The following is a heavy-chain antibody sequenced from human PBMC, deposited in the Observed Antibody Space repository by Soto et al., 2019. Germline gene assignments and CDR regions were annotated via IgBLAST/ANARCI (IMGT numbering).Heavy chain of an antibody. V-gene: IGHV1-3*05. CDR2: INGGNGNT. J-gene: IGHJ4*02. CDR3: AREKDSSSYYYVAFAY. CDR1: GYTFTNYA. Sequence: QVLLVQSGAEEKKPGASVKVSCKASGYTFTNYAMHWVRQAPGQRLEWMGWINGGNGNTKYSQKFQGRVTITRDTTASTGYMELSKLRSEDTAVYYCAREKDSSSYYYVAFAYWGQGTLVTVSS. D-gene: IGHD3-22*01.